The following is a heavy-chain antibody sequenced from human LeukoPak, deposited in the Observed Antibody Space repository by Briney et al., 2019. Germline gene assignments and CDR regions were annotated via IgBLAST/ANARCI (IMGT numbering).Heavy chain of an antibody. D-gene: IGHD2-21*01. Sequence: PSQTLSLTCTVSGGSISSGIYYWSWIRQPPGKGMEWDGYIYYSGSTYYSPSLKSRVTISVDTSKNQFSLKLNSVTAADTAVYYCAREGTYCGGDCPEMAFHIWGQGTMVTVSS. J-gene: IGHJ3*02. CDR3: AREGTYCGGDCPEMAFHI. CDR1: GGSISSGIYY. V-gene: IGHV4-30-4*08. CDR2: IYYSGST.